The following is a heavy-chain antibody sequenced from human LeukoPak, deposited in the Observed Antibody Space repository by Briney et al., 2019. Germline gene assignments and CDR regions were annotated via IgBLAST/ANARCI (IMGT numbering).Heavy chain of an antibody. D-gene: IGHD2-2*01. Sequence: PSETLSLTCTVSGGSISGYYWSWIRQPPGKGLEWIAYIYYSGTTSYNPSLKSRVTISADTSKNHFSLKLSSVTAADTAVYYCARLGSTFDIWGQGTMVTVSS. J-gene: IGHJ3*02. CDR3: ARLGSTFDI. V-gene: IGHV4-59*08. CDR1: GGSISGYY. CDR2: IYYSGTT.